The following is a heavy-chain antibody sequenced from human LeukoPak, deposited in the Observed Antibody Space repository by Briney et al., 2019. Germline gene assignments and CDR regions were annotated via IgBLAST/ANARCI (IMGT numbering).Heavy chain of an antibody. D-gene: IGHD3-22*01. CDR2: MNPNSGNT. V-gene: IGHV1-8*01. CDR3: ATVTYYDSSGYYFDY. Sequence: ASVKVSCKASGYTFTSYDINWVRQATGQGLEWMGWMNPNSGNTGYAQKFQGRVTMTEDTSTDTAYMELSSLRSEDTAVYYCATVTYYDSSGYYFDYWGQGTLVTVSS. CDR1: GYTFTSYD. J-gene: IGHJ4*02.